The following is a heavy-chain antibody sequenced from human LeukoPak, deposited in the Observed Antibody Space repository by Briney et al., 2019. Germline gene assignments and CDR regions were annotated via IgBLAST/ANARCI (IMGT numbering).Heavy chain of an antibody. CDR3: AREPPRPGGQTDASDI. CDR1: GFTCSGDS. V-gene: IGHV3-74*01. D-gene: IGHD3-16*01. Sequence: PGGSVRLSCADSGFTCSGDSMHGIHQAPRKQLVWVSRSKSGGSSTSYADSVKGRFTISRDNAKNTLYPQMNSLRTEDTAVYYCAREPPRPGGQTDASDIWGQGTMVTVS. J-gene: IGHJ3*02. CDR2: SKSGGSST.